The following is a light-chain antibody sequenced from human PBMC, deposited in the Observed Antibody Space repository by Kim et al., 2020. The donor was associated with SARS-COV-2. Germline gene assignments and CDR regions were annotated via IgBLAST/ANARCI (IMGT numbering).Light chain of an antibody. J-gene: IGKJ5*01. V-gene: IGKV1-39*01. CDR3: KQSYSTPIT. CDR2: AAS. CDR1: QSISNY. Sequence: DIQMTQSPSSLSASVGDRVTITCRASQSISNYLNWYQQKPGKAPKVLIYAASSLQSGVPSMFSGSGSGTDFTLTISSLQPEDFATYYCKQSYSTPITFGQGTRLEIK.